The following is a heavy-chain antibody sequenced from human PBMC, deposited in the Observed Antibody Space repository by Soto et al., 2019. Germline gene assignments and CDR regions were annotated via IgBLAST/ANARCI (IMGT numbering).Heavy chain of an antibody. D-gene: IGHD5-18*01. Sequence: ASVKVSCKVSGYTLTELSMHWVRQAPGKGLEWMGGFDPEDGETIYAQKFQGRVTMTEDTSTDKAYMELSSLIYEDTAVYFCSSSTVPPTHIQLCSLYYCMDVWGQGTTVTVSS. J-gene: IGHJ6*02. CDR3: SSSTVPPTHIQLCSLYYCMDV. CDR2: FDPEDGET. V-gene: IGHV1-24*01. CDR1: GYTLTELS.